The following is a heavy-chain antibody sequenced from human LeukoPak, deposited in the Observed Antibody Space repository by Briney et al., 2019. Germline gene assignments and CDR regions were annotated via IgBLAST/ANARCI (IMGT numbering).Heavy chain of an antibody. J-gene: IGHJ4*02. CDR3: ARASGSYYFDY. V-gene: IGHV3-30*04. CDR1: GFTFSSYA. CDR2: ISYDGSNK. Sequence: GGSLRLSCAASGFTFSSYAMHWGRQAPGKGLEWVAVISYDGSNKFYADSVKGRFTISRDNSKNTLYLQMNSLRAEDTAVYYCARASGSYYFDYWGQGTLVTVSS. D-gene: IGHD1-26*01.